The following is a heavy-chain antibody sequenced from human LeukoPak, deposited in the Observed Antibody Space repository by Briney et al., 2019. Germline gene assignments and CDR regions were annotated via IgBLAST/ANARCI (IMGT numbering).Heavy chain of an antibody. D-gene: IGHD5-18*01. CDR1: GFTFSSYW. CDR2: ISWNSGDI. CDR3: AKDNGYTYGRSFDY. Sequence: GGSLRLSCAASGFTFSSYWMSWVRQAPGKGLEWVSGISWNSGDIGYADSVKGRFTISRDNVKNSLYLQMNSLRPEDTALYYCAKDNGYTYGRSFDYRGQGTLVTVSS. V-gene: IGHV3-9*01. J-gene: IGHJ4*02.